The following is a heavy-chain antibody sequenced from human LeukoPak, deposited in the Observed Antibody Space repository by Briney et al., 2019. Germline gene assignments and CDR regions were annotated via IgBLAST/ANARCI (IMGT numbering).Heavy chain of an antibody. Sequence: PGGSLRLSCAATGFTFSSYSMNWVRQAPGKGLEWVSSISSSNTYIYYADSVKGRFTVSRDNAKNSLYLHMNSPRAEDTAVYYRAREMGLWGQGTLATVSS. CDR1: GFTFSSYS. CDR3: AREMGL. J-gene: IGHJ4*02. V-gene: IGHV3-21*01. D-gene: IGHD5-24*01. CDR2: ISSSNTYI.